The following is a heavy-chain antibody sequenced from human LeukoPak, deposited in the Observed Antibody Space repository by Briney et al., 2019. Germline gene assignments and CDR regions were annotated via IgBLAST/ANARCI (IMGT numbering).Heavy chain of an antibody. CDR1: GFTFSNAW. D-gene: IGHD4-17*01. Sequence: GGSLRLSCAGSGFTFSNAWMSWVRQAPGKGLEWVGRIKSKTDDGTTDYAAPVKGKFTISRDDSKNTLYLQMNSLRAEDTAVYYCARVSPNTVTTLQYFDYWGQGTLVTVSS. CDR3: ARVSPNTVTTLQYFDY. CDR2: IKSKTDDGTT. V-gene: IGHV3-15*01. J-gene: IGHJ4*02.